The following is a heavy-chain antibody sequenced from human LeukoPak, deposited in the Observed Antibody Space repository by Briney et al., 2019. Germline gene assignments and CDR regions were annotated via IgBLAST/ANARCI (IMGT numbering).Heavy chain of an antibody. CDR3: TRVVGGVYGANGFDY. CDR2: FIPNFGTE. CDR1: GGTFNSYA. V-gene: IGHV1-69*05. Sequence: SVKVSCNASGGTFNSYAISWVRQAPGQGLEWVGGFIPNFGTENYAQKFQGRGPITTVESTSTAYMELTSLSSEDTALYYCTRVVGGVYGANGFDYWGQGTLVTVSS. J-gene: IGHJ4*02. D-gene: IGHD4-23*01.